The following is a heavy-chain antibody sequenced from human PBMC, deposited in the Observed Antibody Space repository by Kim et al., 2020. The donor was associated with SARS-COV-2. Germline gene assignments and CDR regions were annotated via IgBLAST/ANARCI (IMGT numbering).Heavy chain of an antibody. CDR2: VNWDSGSV. Sequence: GLGWVSGVNWDSGSVGYADSVKGRFTIARDNTKNSLYLQMNSLRAEDTALYYCAKVLRGRNYYFYGMDVWGQGTTVTVSS. D-gene: IGHD2-15*01. V-gene: IGHV3-9*01. J-gene: IGHJ6*02. CDR3: AKVLRGRNYYFYGMDV.